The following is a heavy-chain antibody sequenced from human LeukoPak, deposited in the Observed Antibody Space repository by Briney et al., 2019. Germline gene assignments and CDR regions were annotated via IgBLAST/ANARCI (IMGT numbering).Heavy chain of an antibody. CDR2: ISSSSSYT. V-gene: IGHV3-11*06. CDR3: ARDSAQLRYGMDV. J-gene: IGHJ6*04. Sequence: GGSLRLSCAASGFTFSDYYMSWIRQAPGKGLEWVSYISSSSSYTYYADSVKGRFTISRDNAKNSLYLQMNSLRAEDTAVYYCARDSAQLRYGMDVWGKGTTVTVSS. CDR1: GFTFSDYY. D-gene: IGHD3-16*01.